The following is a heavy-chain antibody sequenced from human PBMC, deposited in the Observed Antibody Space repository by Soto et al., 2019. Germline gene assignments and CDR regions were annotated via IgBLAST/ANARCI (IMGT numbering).Heavy chain of an antibody. CDR2: VSYDGNHK. CDR1: GFSFSSSG. CDR3: AKGLWSGYSHFYS. D-gene: IGHD3-3*01. J-gene: IGHJ4*02. V-gene: IGHV3-30*18. Sequence: PGGSLRLSCAASGFSFSSSGMHWVRQGPGKGLEWVAVVSYDGNHKYYADSVKGRFTGSRDNSKNTLYLQMDSLRAEDRAVYYCAKGLWSGYSHFYSWGQATLVTVSS.